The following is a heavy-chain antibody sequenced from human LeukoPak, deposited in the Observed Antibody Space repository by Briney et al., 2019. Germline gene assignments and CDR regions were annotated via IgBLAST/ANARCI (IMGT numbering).Heavy chain of an antibody. V-gene: IGHV3-23*01. Sequence: GGSLRLSCAASGFTFSTYAMTWVRQAPGQGLEWVSSISGSGSSTYYSDSVKGRFTISRDDAKNSLYLQMNSLRAEDTAVYYCARVRVVGSTTGIDYWGQGTLVTVSS. CDR3: ARVRVVGSTTGIDY. J-gene: IGHJ4*02. D-gene: IGHD1-1*01. CDR2: ISGSGSST. CDR1: GFTFSTYA.